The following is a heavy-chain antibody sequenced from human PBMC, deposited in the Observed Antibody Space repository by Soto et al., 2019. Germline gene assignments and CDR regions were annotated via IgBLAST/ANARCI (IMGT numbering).Heavy chain of an antibody. D-gene: IGHD6-13*01. CDR2: ISAYNGNT. V-gene: IGHV1-18*01. J-gene: IGHJ6*03. CDR3: ARGGFAAAGPLNGYYYYMDV. CDR1: GYTFTSYG. Sequence: ASVKVSCKASGYTFTSYGISWVRQAPGQGLEWMGWISAYNGNTNYAQKLQGRVTMTTDTSTSTAYMELRSLRSDDTAVYYCARGGFAAAGPLNGYYYYMDVWGKGTTVTVPS.